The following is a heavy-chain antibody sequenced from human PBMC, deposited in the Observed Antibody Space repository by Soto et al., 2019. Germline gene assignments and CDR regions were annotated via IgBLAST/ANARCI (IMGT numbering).Heavy chain of an antibody. D-gene: IGHD3-22*01. J-gene: IGHJ5*02. CDR2: IYHGVST. CDR3: ARVGPWVPYYYDSSPYTFEKWFDP. Sequence: PSETLSLTCAVSGYSISSGDYWGWLRQPPGKGLEWIGSIYHGVSTYYNPSLNSRVTLSIDMTNNHVSLILNSVTAADTAVYYWARVGPWVPYYYDSSPYTFEKWFDPWGQGTLVTVSS. CDR1: GYSISSGDY. V-gene: IGHV4-38-2*01.